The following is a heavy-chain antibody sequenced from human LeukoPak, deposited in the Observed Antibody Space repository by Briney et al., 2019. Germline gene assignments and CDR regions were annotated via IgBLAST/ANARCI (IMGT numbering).Heavy chain of an antibody. CDR3: ARDRPLRYCSSTSCYPLYDAFDI. D-gene: IGHD2-2*01. V-gene: IGHV1-18*01. J-gene: IGHJ3*02. CDR2: ISAYNGNT. CDR1: GYTFTSYG. Sequence: ASVKVSCKASGYTFTSYGISWVRQAPGQGLEWTGWISAYNGNTNYAQKLQGRVTMTTDTSTSTAYMELRSLRSDDTAVYYCARDRPLRYCSSTSCYPLYDAFDIWGQGTMVTVSS.